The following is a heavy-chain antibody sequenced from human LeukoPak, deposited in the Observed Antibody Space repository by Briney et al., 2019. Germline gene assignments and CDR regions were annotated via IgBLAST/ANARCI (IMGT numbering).Heavy chain of an antibody. CDR2: FDPEDGET. V-gene: IGHV1-24*01. D-gene: IGHD6-19*01. J-gene: IGHJ4*02. CDR1: GYTLTELS. CDR3: AVGSSGWSPYDY. Sequence: ASVKVSCKVSGYTLTELSMHWVRQAPGKGLEWMGGFDPEDGETIHAQKFQGRVTMTEDTSTDTAYMELSSLRSEDTAVYYCAVGSSGWSPYDYWGQGTLVTVSS.